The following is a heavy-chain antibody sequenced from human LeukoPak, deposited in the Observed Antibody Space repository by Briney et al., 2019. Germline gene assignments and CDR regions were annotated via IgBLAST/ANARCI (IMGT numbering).Heavy chain of an antibody. J-gene: IGHJ5*02. CDR1: DVSISTYY. CDR3: ARDKAPGGKRWFDP. Sequence: RSSETLSLTCTVSDVSISTYYWSWIRQHPGKGLEWIGYISDVGSNDYNPSLKGRVTISRDTSKNQFSLRLSSVTAADAAVYHCARDKAPGGKRWFDPWGQGTLVIVSS. D-gene: IGHD4-23*01. V-gene: IGHV4-59*01. CDR2: ISDVGSN.